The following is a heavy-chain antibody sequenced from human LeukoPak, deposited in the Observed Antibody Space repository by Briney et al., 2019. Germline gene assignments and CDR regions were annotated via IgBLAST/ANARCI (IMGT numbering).Heavy chain of an antibody. V-gene: IGHV3-33*01. D-gene: IGHD6-13*01. CDR2: IWYDGSNK. J-gene: IGHJ6*02. Sequence: GGSLRLSCAASGFTFSSYGMHWVRPAAGKGLEWVAVIWYDGSNKYYADSVKGRFTIAGDNSKNTLYLQMISLRAEDTAVYYCARGFRQQLVSQYYYYYGMDVWGQGTTVTVSS. CDR1: GFTFSSYG. CDR3: ARGFRQQLVSQYYYYYGMDV.